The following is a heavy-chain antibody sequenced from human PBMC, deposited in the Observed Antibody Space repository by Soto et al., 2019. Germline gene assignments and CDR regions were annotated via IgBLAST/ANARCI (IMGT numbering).Heavy chain of an antibody. J-gene: IGHJ4*02. V-gene: IGHV1-3*01. D-gene: IGHD3-10*01. Sequence: KFQGRVTITTDTSASTAYMELSSLRSEDTAVYYCAREGSTYGSTFDYWGQGTLVTVSS. CDR3: AREGSTYGSTFDY.